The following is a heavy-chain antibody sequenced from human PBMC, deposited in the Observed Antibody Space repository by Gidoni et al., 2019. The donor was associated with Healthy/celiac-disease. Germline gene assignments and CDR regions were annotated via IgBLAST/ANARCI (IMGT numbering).Heavy chain of an antibody. J-gene: IGHJ4*02. V-gene: IGHV4-34*01. D-gene: IGHD3-3*01. Sequence: QVQLQQWGAGLLQPSEPLSLTCAADGGSFSRYYCGWFRQPPGKGRVGSGEINHTGGTNYNPSLKSRGTISVDTSKNQFSLKLSSVTAADTAVYYCARGLRDFWSDYRPPLPDYWGQGTLVTVSS. CDR3: ARGLRDFWSDYRPPLPDY. CDR2: INHTGGT. CDR1: GGSFSRYY.